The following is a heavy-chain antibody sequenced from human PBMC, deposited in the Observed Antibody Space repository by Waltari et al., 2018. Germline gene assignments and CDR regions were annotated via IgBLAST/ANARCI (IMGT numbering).Heavy chain of an antibody. J-gene: IGHJ3*02. V-gene: IGHV4-59*01. Sequence: QVQLQESGPGLVKPSETLSLTCTVSGGSISSYYWSWIRQPPGKGLEWIGYIYYSGSTNYNPSRKSRVTISVDTSKNQFSLKLSSVTAADTAVYYCARAKRVVYAERYDALDIWGQGTMVTVSS. CDR1: GGSISSYY. CDR2: IYYSGST. CDR3: ARAKRVVYAERYDALDI. D-gene: IGHD2-8*02.